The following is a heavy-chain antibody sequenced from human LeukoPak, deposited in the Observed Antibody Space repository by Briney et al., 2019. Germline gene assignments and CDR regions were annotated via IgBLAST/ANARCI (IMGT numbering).Heavy chain of an antibody. V-gene: IGHV4-34*01. D-gene: IGHD6-13*01. J-gene: IGHJ1*01. CDR3: ARGVAAAYRWYFQH. CDR1: GGSFSGYY. Sequence: SETLSLTCAVEGGSFSGYYWSWIRQPPGKGLEWIGEINHSGSTNYNPSLKSRVTISVDTSKNQFSLKLSSVTAADTAVYYCARGVAAAYRWYFQHWGQGTLVTVSS. CDR2: INHSGST.